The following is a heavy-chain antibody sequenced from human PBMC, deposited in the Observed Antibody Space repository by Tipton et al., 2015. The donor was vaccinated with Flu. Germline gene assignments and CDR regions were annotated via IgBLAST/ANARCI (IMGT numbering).Heavy chain of an antibody. CDR1: GGSISRSY. Sequence: LRLSCTVSGGSISRSYWNWIRQPAGKGLEWIGRIYTSGTTNYSPSLRSRVTVSVDTSKNQFSLRLSSVTAADTAVYYCAKQLDPWGPGTLVTVSS. V-gene: IGHV4-4*07. J-gene: IGHJ5*02. CDR3: AKQLDP. CDR2: IYTSGTT.